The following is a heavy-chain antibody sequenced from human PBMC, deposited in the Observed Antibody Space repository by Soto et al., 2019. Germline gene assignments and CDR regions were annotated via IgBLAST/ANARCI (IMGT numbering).Heavy chain of an antibody. CDR1: GGSVSSGSYY. J-gene: IGHJ4*02. CDR3: ARVPRARVYDSSGYSDFDY. D-gene: IGHD3-22*01. Sequence: PSETLSLTCTVSGGSVSSGSYYWSWIRQPPGKGLEWIGYIYYSGSTNYNPSLKSRVTISVDTSKNQFSLKLSSVTAADTAVYYCARVPRARVYDSSGYSDFDYWGQGTLVTVSS. CDR2: IYYSGST. V-gene: IGHV4-61*01.